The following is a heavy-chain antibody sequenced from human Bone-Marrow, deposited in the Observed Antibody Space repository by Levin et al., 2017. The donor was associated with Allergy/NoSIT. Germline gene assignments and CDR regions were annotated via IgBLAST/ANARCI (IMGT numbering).Heavy chain of an antibody. CDR1: GFTFSSYW. V-gene: IGHV3-74*01. CDR3: ARVRPWGRFFYFDY. CDR2: INSDGSST. D-gene: IGHD3-16*01. Sequence: HAGGSLRLSCAASGFTFSSYWMHWVRQAPGKGLVWVSRINSDGSSTTYADSVKGRFTISRDNAKNTLYLQMNSLRAEDTAVYYCARVRPWGRFFYFDYWGQGTLVTVSS. J-gene: IGHJ4*02.